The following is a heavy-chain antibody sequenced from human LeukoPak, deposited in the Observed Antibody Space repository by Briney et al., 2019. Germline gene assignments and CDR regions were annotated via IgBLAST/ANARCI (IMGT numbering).Heavy chain of an antibody. V-gene: IGHV3-23*01. J-gene: IGHJ4*02. D-gene: IGHD4-17*01. CDR2: ISGSGGST. CDR3: AKEKNLRYYFDY. CDR1: GFTFSSYA. Sequence: PGGSLRLSCAASGFTFSSYAMSCVRQDPGKGLEWVSAISGSGGSTYYADSVKGRFTISRDNSKNTLYLQMNSLRAEDTAVYYCAKEKNLRYYFDYWGQGTLVTVSS.